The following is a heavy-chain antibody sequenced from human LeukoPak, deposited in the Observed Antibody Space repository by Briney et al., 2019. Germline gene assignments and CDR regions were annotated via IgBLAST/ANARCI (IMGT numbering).Heavy chain of an antibody. CDR3: ARVIQPDAFDI. Sequence: ASVKVSCKASGYTFTSYYMHWVRQAPGQGLEWMGWISAYNGNTNYAQKLQGRVTMTTDTSTSTAYMELRSLRSDDTAVYYCARVIQPDAFDIWGQGTMVTVSS. V-gene: IGHV1-18*04. J-gene: IGHJ3*02. CDR2: ISAYNGNT. D-gene: IGHD2-2*01. CDR1: GYTFTSYY.